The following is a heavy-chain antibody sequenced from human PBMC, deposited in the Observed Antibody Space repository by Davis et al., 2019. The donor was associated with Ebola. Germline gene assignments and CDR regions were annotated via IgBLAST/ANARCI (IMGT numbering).Heavy chain of an antibody. CDR1: GGSISSSNW. CDR2: IYHSGST. J-gene: IGHJ6*02. D-gene: IGHD4-17*01. CDR3: ARDTLATVTTWGYGMDV. Sequence: GPLRLSCAVSGGSISSSNWWSWVRQPPGKGLEWIGEIYHSGSTNYNPSLKSRVTISVDKSKNQFSLKLSSVTAADTAVYYCARDTLATVTTWGYGMDVWGQGTTVTVSS. V-gene: IGHV4-4*02.